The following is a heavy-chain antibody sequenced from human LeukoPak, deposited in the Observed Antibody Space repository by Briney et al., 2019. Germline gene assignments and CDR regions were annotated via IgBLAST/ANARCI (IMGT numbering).Heavy chain of an antibody. Sequence: SETLSLTCTVSGYSINSGYYWAWIRQPPGKGLQWIGSIYHSGSTYYNPSLKSRVTISIDTSKNQFSLKLSSVTAADTAVYYCARAGSSGNWFDPWGQGTLVTVSS. J-gene: IGHJ5*02. CDR3: ARAGSSGNWFDP. V-gene: IGHV4-38-2*02. CDR1: GYSINSGYY. CDR2: IYHSGST. D-gene: IGHD6-6*01.